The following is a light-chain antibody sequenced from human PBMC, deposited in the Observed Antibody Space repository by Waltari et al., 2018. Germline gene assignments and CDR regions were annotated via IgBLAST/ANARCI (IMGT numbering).Light chain of an antibody. Sequence: QSALTQPASVSGSPGQSITISCTGSSSDVGTYKFVSWYQQHPGKAPKLIIYEINQRPSGISNRFSCSKFGNTAVLTISGLQTDDEADYYCCSYVTGDTWVFGGGTRVAVL. CDR2: EIN. CDR3: CSYVTGDTWV. J-gene: IGLJ3*02. V-gene: IGLV2-23*02. CDR1: SSDVGTYKF.